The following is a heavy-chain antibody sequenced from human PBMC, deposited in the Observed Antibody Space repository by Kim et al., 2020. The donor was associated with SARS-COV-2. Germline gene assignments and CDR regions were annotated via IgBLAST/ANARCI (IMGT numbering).Heavy chain of an antibody. CDR2: INHSGGT. J-gene: IGHJ5*02. CDR1: GYSIGNPYY. V-gene: IGHV4-38-2*02. D-gene: IGHD6-19*01. Sequence: SETLSLTCTVSGYSIGNPYYWGWIRQPPGKGLQWIGSINHSGGTYYNPSLKTRVTISIDTSKNQFSLKLTSVTAADTAVYYCVSQWLSPRNWFDPWGQGT. CDR3: VSQWLSPRNWFDP.